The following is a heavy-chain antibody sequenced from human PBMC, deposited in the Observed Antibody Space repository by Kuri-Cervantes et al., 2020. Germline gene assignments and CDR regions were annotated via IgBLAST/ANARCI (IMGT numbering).Heavy chain of an antibody. J-gene: IGHJ3*02. CDR1: GFTFSTYG. CDR2: IWYDGSNK. V-gene: IGHV3-33*01. Sequence: GESLKISCAASGFTFSTYGMHWVRQAPGKGLEWVATIWYDGSNKYYSDSVKGRFTISRDNAKNTLYLQMKSLRADDTAVYLCAREQVAGNPNDAFDIWGQGTMVTVSS. D-gene: IGHD6-19*01. CDR3: AREQVAGNPNDAFDI.